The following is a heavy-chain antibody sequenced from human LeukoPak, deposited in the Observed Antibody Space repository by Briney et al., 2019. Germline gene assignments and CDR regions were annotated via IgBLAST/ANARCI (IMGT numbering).Heavy chain of an antibody. D-gene: IGHD1-26*01. Sequence: GGSLRLSCAASGFTFSRYGMSWVRQAPGKGLEWVSAISGSGGRTYYADSVKGRFTISRDNSKNTLYLQMNSLRAEDTAVYYCARALRIYYYFDYWGQGTLVTVSS. CDR3: ARALRIYYYFDY. CDR2: ISGSGGRT. J-gene: IGHJ4*02. V-gene: IGHV3-23*01. CDR1: GFTFSRYG.